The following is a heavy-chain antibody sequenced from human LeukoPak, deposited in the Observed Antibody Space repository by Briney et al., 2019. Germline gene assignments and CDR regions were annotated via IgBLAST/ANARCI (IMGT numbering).Heavy chain of an antibody. V-gene: IGHV4-34*01. D-gene: IGHD1-26*01. Sequence: PSETLSLTCAVYGGSFSGYYWSWIRQPPGKGLEWIGEINHSGSTNYNPSLKSRVTISVDTPKNQFSLKLSSVNAADTAVYYCAREYPKGGSYRFDPWGQGTLVTVSS. CDR2: INHSGST. CDR3: AREYPKGGSYRFDP. J-gene: IGHJ5*02. CDR1: GGSFSGYY.